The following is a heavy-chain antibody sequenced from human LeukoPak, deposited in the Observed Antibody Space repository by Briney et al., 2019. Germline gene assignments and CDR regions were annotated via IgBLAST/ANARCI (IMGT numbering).Heavy chain of an antibody. J-gene: IGHJ4*02. Sequence: SETLSLTCTVSGGSISSGSYYWSWIRQPAGKGLEWIGRIYTSGSTNYNPSLKSRVTISVDTSENQFSLKLSSVTAADTAVYYCARGNTSVRSFDYWGQGTLVTVSS. D-gene: IGHD1-26*01. V-gene: IGHV4-61*02. CDR3: ARGNTSVRSFDY. CDR2: IYTSGST. CDR1: GGSISSGSYY.